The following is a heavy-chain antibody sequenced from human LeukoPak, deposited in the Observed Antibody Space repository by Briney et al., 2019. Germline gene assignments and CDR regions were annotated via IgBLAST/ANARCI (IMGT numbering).Heavy chain of an antibody. Sequence: GGSLRLSCVASGILVSSNYMSWVRPAPGKGLEWVSFIGSTGSTYYADSVKGRFTISRDNSRNTLYLQMNSLRVEDTAVYYCARRERLGYSYGRGTLDIWGQGTMVTVSS. CDR1: GILVSSNY. D-gene: IGHD5-18*01. CDR2: IGSTGST. J-gene: IGHJ3*02. CDR3: ARRERLGYSYGRGTLDI. V-gene: IGHV3-66*01.